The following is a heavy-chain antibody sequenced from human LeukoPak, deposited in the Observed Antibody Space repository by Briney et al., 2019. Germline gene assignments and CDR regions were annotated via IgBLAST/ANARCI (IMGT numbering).Heavy chain of an antibody. CDR2: ISYDGSNK. D-gene: IGHD4-23*01. CDR3: ARARTVVTPGYFDY. Sequence: GRSLRLSCAASGFTFSSYAMHWVRQAPGKGLEWVAVISYDGSNKYYADSVKGRFTISRDNSKNTLYLQMNSLRAEDTAVYYRARARTVVTPGYFDYWGQGTLVTVSS. CDR1: GFTFSSYA. J-gene: IGHJ4*02. V-gene: IGHV3-30-3*01.